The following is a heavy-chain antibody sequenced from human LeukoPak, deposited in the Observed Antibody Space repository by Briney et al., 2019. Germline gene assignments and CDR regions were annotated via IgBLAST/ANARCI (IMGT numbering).Heavy chain of an antibody. Sequence: ASVKVSCKAPGYTFTSYYMHWVRQAPGQGLEWMGIINPSGGSTSYAQKFQGRVTMTRDTSTSTVYMELSSLRSEDTAVYYCARDAQVRGTAMVIQHWGQGTLVTVSS. J-gene: IGHJ1*01. CDR3: ARDAQVRGTAMVIQH. CDR2: INPSGGST. D-gene: IGHD5-18*01. CDR1: GYTFTSYY. V-gene: IGHV1-46*01.